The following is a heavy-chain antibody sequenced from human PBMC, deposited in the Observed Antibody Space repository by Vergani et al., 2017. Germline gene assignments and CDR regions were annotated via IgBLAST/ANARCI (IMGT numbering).Heavy chain of an antibody. CDR3: ARVRRYDAIWFDP. V-gene: IGHV4-34*01. J-gene: IGHJ5*02. CDR1: GGSFSGYY. Sequence: QVQLQQWGAGLLKPSETLSLTCAVYGGSFSGYYWSWIRQPPGKGLEWIGEINHSGSTNYNPSLKSRVTISVDTSKNQFSLKLSSVTAADTAVYYCARVRRYDAIWFDPWGQGTLVTVSS. CDR2: INHSGST. D-gene: IGHD5-12*01.